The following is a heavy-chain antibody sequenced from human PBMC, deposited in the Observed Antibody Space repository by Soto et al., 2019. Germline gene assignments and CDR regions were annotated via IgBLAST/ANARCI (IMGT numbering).Heavy chain of an antibody. Sequence: EVQLVASGGGLVQPGGSLRLSCEVSGFTFSIHAMNWVRQAPGKGLEWVAYIHGTRSIIYYADSVKGRFTISRDNAKNSLFLQMDSLRDEDTAVYYCARDARNADYDYWGQGTLVTVSS. J-gene: IGHJ4*02. D-gene: IGHD3-16*01. CDR2: IHGTRSII. V-gene: IGHV3-48*02. CDR3: ARDARNADYDY. CDR1: GFTFSIHA.